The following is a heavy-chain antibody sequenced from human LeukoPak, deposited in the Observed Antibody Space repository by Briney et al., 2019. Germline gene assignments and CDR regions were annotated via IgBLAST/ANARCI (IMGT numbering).Heavy chain of an antibody. J-gene: IGHJ4*02. CDR3: ARDRYSNLDY. CDR2: IYYSGST. Sequence: PSETLSLTCTVSGGSISSNNYYWGWIRQPPGKGLEWIGYIYYSGSTNYNPSLKSRVTISVDTSKNQFSLKLSSVTAADTAVYYCARDRYSNLDYWGQGTLVTVSS. V-gene: IGHV4-61*01. CDR1: GGSISSNNYY. D-gene: IGHD4-11*01.